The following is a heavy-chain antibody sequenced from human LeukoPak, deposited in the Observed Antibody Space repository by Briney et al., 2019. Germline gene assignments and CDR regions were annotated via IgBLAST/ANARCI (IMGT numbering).Heavy chain of an antibody. Sequence: GRSLRLSCVESGFTFSNYGMNWVRQAPGKGLEWVAIIWFDGSNIECADSVKGRFTISRDNSKNTLFLQMNSLRAEDTAVYYCSRDHGDYSLDYWGQGTLVTVSS. D-gene: IGHD4-17*01. CDR1: GFTFSNYG. J-gene: IGHJ4*02. V-gene: IGHV3-33*01. CDR2: IWFDGSNI. CDR3: SRDHGDYSLDY.